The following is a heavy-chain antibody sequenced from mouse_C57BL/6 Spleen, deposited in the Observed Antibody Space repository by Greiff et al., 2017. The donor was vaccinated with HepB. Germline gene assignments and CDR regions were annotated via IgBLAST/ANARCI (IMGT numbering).Heavy chain of an antibody. CDR1: GYSFTGYY. J-gene: IGHJ1*03. V-gene: IGHV1-42*01. D-gene: IGHD1-2*01. CDR3: ASGFYGPWYFDV. Sequence: VQLQQSGPELVKPGASVKISCKASGYSFTGYYMNWVKQSPEKSLEWIGEINPSTGGTTYNQKFKAKATLTVDKSSSPAYMQRKSLTSEDSAVYYCASGFYGPWYFDVWGTGTTVTVSS. CDR2: INPSTGGT.